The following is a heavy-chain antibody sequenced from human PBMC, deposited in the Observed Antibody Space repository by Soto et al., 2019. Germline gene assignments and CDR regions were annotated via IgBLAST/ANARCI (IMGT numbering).Heavy chain of an antibody. V-gene: IGHV1-46*01. J-gene: IGHJ4*02. Sequence: QVQLVQSGAEVKKPGASVKVSCKASGYTFTSYYMHWVRQAPGQGLEWMGIINPSGGSTSYAQKCQGRVTMTRDTSPSTAYMELSSLRSEDTAVYYCARGNIVVVVAAANFDYWGQGTLVTVSS. CDR1: GYTFTSYY. D-gene: IGHD2-15*01. CDR2: INPSGGST. CDR3: ARGNIVVVVAAANFDY.